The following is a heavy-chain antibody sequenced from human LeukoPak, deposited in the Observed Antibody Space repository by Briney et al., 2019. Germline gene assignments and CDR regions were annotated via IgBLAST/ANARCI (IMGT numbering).Heavy chain of an antibody. Sequence: GGSLRLSCAAFGFTLSYYGMHWVRQAPGKGLEWVTFIGYDGTDKYYADSVKGRFTISRDNSKNTLSLHMNSLRAEDTAVYYCARDLTYNSWYYFDSWGQGTLVTVSS. CDR2: IGYDGTDK. D-gene: IGHD6-13*01. J-gene: IGHJ4*02. V-gene: IGHV3-30*02. CDR3: ARDLTYNSWYYFDS. CDR1: GFTLSYYG.